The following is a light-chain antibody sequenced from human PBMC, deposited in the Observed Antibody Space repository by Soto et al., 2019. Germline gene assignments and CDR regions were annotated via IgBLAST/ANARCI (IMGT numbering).Light chain of an antibody. J-gene: IGKJ2*01. CDR3: QQTYSTPYT. Sequence: DILMTQSQSSLSASVGDRVTITCRASHRISSHVNWYHQRPGKAPTLPIFGASVIQSGVSSRFSGPGSGTDGTLTISSLQPDDLGTYYCQQTYSTPYTLGQGTTVVMK. CDR1: HRISSH. CDR2: GAS. V-gene: IGKV1-39*01.